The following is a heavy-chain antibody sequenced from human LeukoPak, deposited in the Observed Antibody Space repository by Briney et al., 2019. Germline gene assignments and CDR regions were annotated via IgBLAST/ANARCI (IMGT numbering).Heavy chain of an antibody. CDR3: ARAPDYGDYGGQVDY. D-gene: IGHD4-17*01. V-gene: IGHV3-30*03. Sequence: PGGSLRLSCAASGFTFSSYGMHWVRQAPGKGLEWVAVISYDGSNKYYADSVKGRFTISRDNSKNTLYLQMNSLRAEDTAVYYCARAPDYGDYGGQVDYWGQGTLVTVSS. CDR2: ISYDGSNK. J-gene: IGHJ4*02. CDR1: GFTFSSYG.